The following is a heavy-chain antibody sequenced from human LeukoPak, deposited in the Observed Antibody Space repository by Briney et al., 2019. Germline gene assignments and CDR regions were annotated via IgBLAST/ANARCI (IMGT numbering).Heavy chain of an antibody. D-gene: IGHD2-2*01. J-gene: IGHJ5*02. CDR1: GDSISSYY. CDR2: IYYSGST. CDR3: ARGDIVVVPAARIWFDP. Sequence: PSETLSLTCTVSGDSISSYYWNWIRQPPGKGLEWIGYIYYSGSTYYNPSLKSRVSISVDTSKNQFSLKLSSVTAADTAVYYCARGDIVVVPAARIWFDPWGQGTLVTVSS. V-gene: IGHV4-59*08.